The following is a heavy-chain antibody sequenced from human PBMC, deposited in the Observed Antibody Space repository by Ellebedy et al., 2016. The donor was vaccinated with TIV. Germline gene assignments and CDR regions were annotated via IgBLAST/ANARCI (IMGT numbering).Heavy chain of an antibody. CDR2: FNPEEGET. D-gene: IGHD3/OR15-3a*01. J-gene: IGHJ3*02. CDR3: TKEAGYDFPDAFDI. CDR1: GYSLNDLS. Sequence: AASVKVSCKVSGYSLNDLSIHWVRQAPGKGLEWMGGFNPEEGETIYAQRFQGRVTMTEDASTDTAYMEVRNLRSDDTAFYYCTKEAGYDFPDAFDIWGQGTLVTISS. V-gene: IGHV1-24*01.